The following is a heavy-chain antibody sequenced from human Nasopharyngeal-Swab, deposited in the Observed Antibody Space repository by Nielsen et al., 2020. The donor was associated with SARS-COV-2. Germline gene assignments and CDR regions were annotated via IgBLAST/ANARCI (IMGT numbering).Heavy chain of an antibody. D-gene: IGHD3-22*01. V-gene: IGHV3-21*01. CDR2: ISSDSGAK. J-gene: IGHJ4*02. CDR1: GFSFSTYT. Sequence: GESLKISCAASGFSFSTYTMNWVRQAPGKGLEWLSSISSDSGAKYHADSVKGRFTISRDNAKTSLYLEMNSLRAEDTAVYYCLRGDRRDYWGPGTLVSVSS. CDR3: LRGDRRDY.